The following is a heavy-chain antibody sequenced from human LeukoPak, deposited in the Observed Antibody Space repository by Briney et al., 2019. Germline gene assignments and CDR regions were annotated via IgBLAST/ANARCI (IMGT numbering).Heavy chain of an antibody. V-gene: IGHV4-38-2*02. CDR1: GGSISTYY. J-gene: IGHJ4*02. Sequence: SETLSLTCTVSGGSISTYYWGWIRQPPGKGLEWIGSIYHSGSTYYNPSLKSRVTISVDTSKNQFSLKLSSVTAADTAVYYCALLLWFGELFFDYWGQGTLVTVSS. CDR2: IYHSGST. D-gene: IGHD3-10*01. CDR3: ALLLWFGELFFDY.